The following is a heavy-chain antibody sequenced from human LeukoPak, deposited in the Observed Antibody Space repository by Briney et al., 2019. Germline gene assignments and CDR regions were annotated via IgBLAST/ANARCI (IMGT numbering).Heavy chain of an antibody. J-gene: IGHJ6*03. CDR2: IYYSGST. CDR3: ARQRVYYYYYYMDV. V-gene: IGHV4-59*08. Sequence: PSETLSLTCTVSGGSISSYYWSWIRQPPGKGLEWIGYIYYSGSTNYNPSLESRVTISVDTSKNQFSLKLSSVTAADTAVYYCARQRVYYYYYYMDVWGKGTTVTVSS. CDR1: GGSISSYY.